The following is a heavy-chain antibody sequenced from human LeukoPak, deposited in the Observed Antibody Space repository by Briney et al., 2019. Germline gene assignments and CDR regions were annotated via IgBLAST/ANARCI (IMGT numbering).Heavy chain of an antibody. CDR3: ARVFGRYSFFDY. Sequence: GASVKVSCKASGYTFTSYGISWVRQAPRQGLEGMGWISAYNGNTNYAQKLQGRVTMTTDTSTSTAYMEPRSLRSDDTAVYYCARVFGRYSFFDYWGQGTLVTVSS. D-gene: IGHD3/OR15-3a*01. J-gene: IGHJ4*02. V-gene: IGHV1-18*01. CDR2: ISAYNGNT. CDR1: GYTFTSYG.